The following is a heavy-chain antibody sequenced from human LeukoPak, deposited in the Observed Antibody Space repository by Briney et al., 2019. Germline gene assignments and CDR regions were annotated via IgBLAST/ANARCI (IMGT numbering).Heavy chain of an antibody. CDR1: GGSISSTGYY. V-gene: IGHV4-39*07. D-gene: IGHD3-10*01. CDR2: IYYTGST. Sequence: SETLSLTCTVSGGSISSTGYYWGWIRQPPGRGLEWIGSIYYTGSTYYNPSLKGRVTISVDTSKNQFSLKLSSVTAADTAVYYCARGTYYYVSGSYLLNWFDPWGQGTLVTVSS. CDR3: ARGTYYYVSGSYLLNWFDP. J-gene: IGHJ5*02.